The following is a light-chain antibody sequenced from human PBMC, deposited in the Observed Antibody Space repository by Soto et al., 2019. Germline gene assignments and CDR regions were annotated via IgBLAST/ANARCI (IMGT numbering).Light chain of an antibody. J-gene: IGLJ1*01. CDR2: ENN. Sequence: QSALTQPPSVSAAPGQKVTISCSGSSSNIGNNYVSWYQQLPGTAPKLLIYENNKRPSGIPDRFSGSKSGTSATLGITGLQLGDEADYHCGSWDSSLSADYDYGTATKVTVL. CDR3: GSWDSSLSADYD. CDR1: SSNIGNNY. V-gene: IGLV1-51*02.